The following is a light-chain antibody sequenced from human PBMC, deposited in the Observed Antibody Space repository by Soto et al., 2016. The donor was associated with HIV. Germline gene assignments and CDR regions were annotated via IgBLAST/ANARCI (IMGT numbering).Light chain of an antibody. CDR1: QSISPW. CDR2: KTS. V-gene: IGKV1-5*03. J-gene: IGKJ4*01. CDR3: QQYTDFLS. Sequence: DTQMTQSPSTLSASVGDTVTITCRASQSISPWLAWYQQKPGKAPKLLIYKTSTLESGVPSRFSGSGSATEFTLTISSLQPDDFATYHCQQYTDFLSFGGGTKVEIK.